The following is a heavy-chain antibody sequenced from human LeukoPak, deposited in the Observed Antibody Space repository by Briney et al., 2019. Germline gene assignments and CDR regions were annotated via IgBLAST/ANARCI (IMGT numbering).Heavy chain of an antibody. CDR3: ARVPGGLEWADFDY. CDR1: GFTFTNFA. J-gene: IGHJ4*02. D-gene: IGHD3-3*01. V-gene: IGHV3-23*01. CDR2: IDGSGGST. Sequence: GGSLRLSCAASGFTFTNFAMSWVRQAPGRGLEWVSCIDGSGGSTLYANSVKGRFTISRDNSKNTLSLHMNSLRAEDTAVYYCARVPGGLEWADFDYWGQGTLVTVSS.